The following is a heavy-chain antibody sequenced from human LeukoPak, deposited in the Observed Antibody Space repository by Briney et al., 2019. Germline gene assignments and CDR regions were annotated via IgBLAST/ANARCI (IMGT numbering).Heavy chain of an antibody. CDR2: IIPIFGTA. V-gene: IGHV1-69*05. D-gene: IGHD6-19*01. J-gene: IGHJ4*02. CDR3: AREPGYSSGWYCFDY. Sequence: SVKVSCKASGGTFSSYAISWVRQAPGQGLEWMGRIIPIFGTANYAQKFQGRVTITTDESTSTAYMELSSLRSEDTAVYYCAREPGYSSGWYCFDYWGQGTLVTVSS. CDR1: GGTFSSYA.